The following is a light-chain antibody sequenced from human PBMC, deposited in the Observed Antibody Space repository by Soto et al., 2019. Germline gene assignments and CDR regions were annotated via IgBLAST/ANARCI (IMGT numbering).Light chain of an antibody. CDR1: SSDVGSYNL. CDR2: EGS. V-gene: IGLV2-23*01. J-gene: IGLJ2*01. CDR3: CSYAGSSTYVV. Sequence: QSALTQPASVSGSPGQSITISCTGTSSDVGSYNLVSWYQQHPGKAPKLMIYEGSKRPSGVSNRFSGSNSGNTASLTISGLQAEDEADYYCCSYAGSSTYVVCGGGTKLTVL.